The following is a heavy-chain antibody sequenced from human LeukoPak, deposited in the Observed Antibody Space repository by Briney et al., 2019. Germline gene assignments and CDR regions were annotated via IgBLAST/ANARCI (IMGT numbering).Heavy chain of an antibody. V-gene: IGHV4-61*02. CDR1: GGSISSGSYY. D-gene: IGHD3-3*01. CDR2: IYTSGST. CDR3: ARDRGSGYYDNAFDI. Sequence: SETLSLTCTVSGGSISSGSYYWSWIRQPAGKGLEWIGRIYTSGSTNYNPSLKSRVTISVDTSKNQFSLKLSSVTASDTAVYYCARDRGSGYYDNAFDILGQGKMVTVSS. J-gene: IGHJ3*02.